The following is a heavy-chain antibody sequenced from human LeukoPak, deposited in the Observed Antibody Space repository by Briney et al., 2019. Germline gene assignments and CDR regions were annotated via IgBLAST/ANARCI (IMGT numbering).Heavy chain of an antibody. CDR1: GGSISSSSYY. V-gene: IGHV4-39*07. D-gene: IGHD6-13*01. CDR2: IYYSGST. CDR3: ARAVAAAGKPNWFDP. Sequence: SETLSLTCTVSGGSISSSSYYWGWIRQPPGEGLEWIGCIYYSGSTYYNPSLKSRVTISVDTSKNQFSLKLSSVTAADTAVYYCARAVAAAGKPNWFDPWGQGTLVTVSS. J-gene: IGHJ5*02.